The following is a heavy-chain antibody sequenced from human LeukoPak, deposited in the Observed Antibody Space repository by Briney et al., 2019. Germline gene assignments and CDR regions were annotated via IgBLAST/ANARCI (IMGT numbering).Heavy chain of an antibody. Sequence: GESLKISCKGSGYRFTDYWIAWVRHMPGKGLEWMGMIYPGDSDSRYSPSFQGQVTFSADKSISTAYLQWSSLKASDTAMYYCARRSYCYSTSCYGYWFDSWGQGTLVTVSS. V-gene: IGHV5-51*01. D-gene: IGHD2-2*01. CDR3: ARRSYCYSTSCYGYWFDS. CDR1: GYRFTDYW. J-gene: IGHJ5*01. CDR2: IYPGDSDS.